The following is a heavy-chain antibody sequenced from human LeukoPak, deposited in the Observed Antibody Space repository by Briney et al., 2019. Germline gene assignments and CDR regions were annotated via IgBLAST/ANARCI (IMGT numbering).Heavy chain of an antibody. J-gene: IGHJ4*02. CDR1: GYSFTSYW. Sequence: GESLKISCKGSGYSFTSYWIGWVRQTPGKGLEWMGIIYPGDSDTRYSPSFQGQVTISADKSISTAYLQWSSLKASDTAMYYCARRSGSYYDSSSYYAYWGQGTLVTVSS. CDR2: IYPGDSDT. V-gene: IGHV5-51*01. D-gene: IGHD3-22*01. CDR3: ARRSGSYYDSSSYYAY.